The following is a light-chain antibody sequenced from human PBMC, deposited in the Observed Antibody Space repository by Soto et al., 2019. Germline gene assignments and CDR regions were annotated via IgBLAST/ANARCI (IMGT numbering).Light chain of an antibody. CDR2: DAS. V-gene: IGKV3-11*01. J-gene: IGKJ5*01. CDR1: QGVSSF. Sequence: TVLTQSPATLSLSPGERATLSCRASQGVSSFLAWYQQKPGQAPRLLIYDASIRATGIPARFSGSGSGTDFTLTISSLEPEVFAVYYCQQRSDWPPVTFGNGTRLEVK. CDR3: QQRSDWPPVT.